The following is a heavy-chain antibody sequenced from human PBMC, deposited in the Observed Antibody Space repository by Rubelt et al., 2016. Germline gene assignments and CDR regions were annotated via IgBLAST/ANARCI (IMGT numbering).Heavy chain of an antibody. J-gene: IGHJ6*02. CDR2: ISGGGSAT. D-gene: IGHD2-15*01. V-gene: IGHV3-48*04. Sequence: EVQLVESGGGLVQPGGSLRLSCAASGFTFSGHWMSWVRQVPGKGLEWVSYISGGGSATYYEDSVRGRFTVSRDNAKNSMYLQRNSLRAEDTAVYYCAPLLDFYGLDVWGQGTTVTVSS. CDR1: GFTFSGHW. CDR3: APLLDFYGLDV.